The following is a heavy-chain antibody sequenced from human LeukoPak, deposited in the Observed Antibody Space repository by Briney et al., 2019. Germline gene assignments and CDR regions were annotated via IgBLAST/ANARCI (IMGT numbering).Heavy chain of an antibody. J-gene: IGHJ4*02. Sequence: GGSLRLSCAASGFTVSSNYMSWVRQAPGKGLEWVSVIYSGGSTYYAASVKGRFTISRDNSKNTLYLQMNSLRAEDTAVYYCARDYHFDWSFDYWGQGTLVTVSS. CDR2: IYSGGST. CDR1: GFTVSSNY. CDR3: ARDYHFDWSFDY. V-gene: IGHV3-66*01. D-gene: IGHD3-9*01.